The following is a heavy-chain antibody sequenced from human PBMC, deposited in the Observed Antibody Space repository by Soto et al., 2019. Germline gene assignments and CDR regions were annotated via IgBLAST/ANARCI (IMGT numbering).Heavy chain of an antibody. J-gene: IGHJ5*02. CDR3: ARGQRFSDWFDP. CDR2: VYSSGGT. V-gene: IGHV4-4*07. CDR1: GGSMTSYY. Sequence: SETLSLTCTVSGGSMTSYYWTWIRQPAGKGLEWIGRVYSSGGTHYNPSLKSRVTISLDTSKNQFSLRLLSVTDADTAVYFCARGQRFSDWFDPWGQGALVTVSS. D-gene: IGHD6-25*01.